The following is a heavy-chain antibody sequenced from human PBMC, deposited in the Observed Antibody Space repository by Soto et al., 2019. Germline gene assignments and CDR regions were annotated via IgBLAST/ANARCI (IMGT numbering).Heavy chain of an antibody. D-gene: IGHD6-13*01. CDR3: ASNGREGMNSSSWQLDY. J-gene: IGHJ4*02. V-gene: IGHV4-39*01. Sequence: SETLSLTCTVSGGSISSSSYYWGWIRQPPGKGLEWIGSIYYSGSTYYNPSLKSRVTISVDTSKNQFSLKLSSVTAADTAVYYCASNGREGMNSSSWQLDYWGQGTLVTVSS. CDR1: GGSISSSSYY. CDR2: IYYSGST.